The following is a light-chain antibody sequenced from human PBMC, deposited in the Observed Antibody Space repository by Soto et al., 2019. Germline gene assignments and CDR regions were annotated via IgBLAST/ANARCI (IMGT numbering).Light chain of an antibody. CDR2: AAS. CDR1: QGIRND. V-gene: IGKV1-6*01. CDR3: LQDYNYLRT. Sequence: AIQMTQSPSSLCASVGDRVTITCRASQGIRNDLGWYQQKPGKAPKLLIYAASTLQSGVPSRFSGSGSGTDFTLTISSLQPEDFATYYCLQDYNYLRTFGQGTKVEIK. J-gene: IGKJ1*01.